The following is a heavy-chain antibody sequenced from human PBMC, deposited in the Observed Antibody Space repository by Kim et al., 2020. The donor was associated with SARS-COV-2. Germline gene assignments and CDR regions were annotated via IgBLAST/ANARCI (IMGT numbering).Heavy chain of an antibody. CDR1: GFTFSSYA. CDR3: AKDHYDFWSGYLRRPFGY. V-gene: IGHV3-23*01. CDR2: ISGSGGST. D-gene: IGHD3-3*01. Sequence: GGSLRLSCAASGFTFSSYAMSWVRQAPGKGLEWVSAISGSGGSTYYADSVKGRFTISRDNSKNTLYLQMNSLRAEDTAVYYCAKDHYDFWSGYLRRPFGYWGQGTLVTVSS. J-gene: IGHJ4*02.